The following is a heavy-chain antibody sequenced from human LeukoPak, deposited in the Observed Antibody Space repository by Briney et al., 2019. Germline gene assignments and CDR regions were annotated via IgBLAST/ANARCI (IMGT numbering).Heavy chain of an antibody. J-gene: IGHJ3*02. CDR1: GGSFSGYY. D-gene: IGHD3-22*01. CDR3: ARGLLASYYYDSSGYYLDAFDI. Sequence: SETLSLTCAVYGGSFSGYYWSWIRQPPGKGLELIGEINHSGSTNYNPSLKSRVTISVDTSKNQFSLKLSSVTAADTAVYYCARGLLASYYYDSSGYYLDAFDIWGQGTMVTVSS. V-gene: IGHV4-34*01. CDR2: INHSGST.